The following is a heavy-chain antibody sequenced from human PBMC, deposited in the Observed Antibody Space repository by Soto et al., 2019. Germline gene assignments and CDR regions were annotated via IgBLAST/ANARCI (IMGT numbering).Heavy chain of an antibody. CDR3: AKDSIPYSSSYDLDH. D-gene: IGHD6-6*01. J-gene: IGHJ4*02. Sequence: EVQLLESGGGLVQPGGSLRLSCVASGLSFSGYAMSWVRQAPGKGLVWVSSMTATGVSIYYADSVRGRFTISRDNSKNTLYLQMSSLRAEDTARYYCAKDSIPYSSSYDLDHWGRGALVTVSS. CDR1: GLSFSGYA. V-gene: IGHV3-23*01. CDR2: MTATGVSI.